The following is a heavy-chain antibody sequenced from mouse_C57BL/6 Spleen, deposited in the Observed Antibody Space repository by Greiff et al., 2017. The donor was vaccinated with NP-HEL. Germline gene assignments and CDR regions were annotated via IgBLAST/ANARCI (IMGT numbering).Heavy chain of an antibody. CDR2: INPSNGGT. D-gene: IGHD1-1*01. V-gene: IGHV1-53*01. Sequence: QVQLQQPGTELVKPGASVKLSCKASGYTFTSYWMHWVKQRPGQGLEWIGNINPSNGGTNYNEKFKSKATLTVDKSSSTAYMQLSSLTSEDSAVYDCARWGYGSSLWFAYWGQGTLVTVSA. J-gene: IGHJ3*01. CDR1: GYTFTSYW. CDR3: ARWGYGSSLWFAY.